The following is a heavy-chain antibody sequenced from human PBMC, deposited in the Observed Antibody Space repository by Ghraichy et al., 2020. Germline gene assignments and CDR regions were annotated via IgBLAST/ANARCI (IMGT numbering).Heavy chain of an antibody. V-gene: IGHV3-30-3*01. Sequence: GGSLRLSCAASGFTFSSYAMHWVRQAPGKGLEWVAVISYDGSNKYYADSVKGRFTISRDNSKNTLYLQMNSLRAEDTAVYYCAREPKYSSSWTLPYWGQGTLVTVSS. CDR3: AREPKYSSSWTLPY. J-gene: IGHJ4*02. D-gene: IGHD6-13*01. CDR1: GFTFSSYA. CDR2: ISYDGSNK.